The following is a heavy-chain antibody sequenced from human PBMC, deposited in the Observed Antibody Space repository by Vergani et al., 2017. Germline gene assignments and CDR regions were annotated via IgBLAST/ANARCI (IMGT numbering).Heavy chain of an antibody. J-gene: IGHJ4*02. CDR1: GYSISRGYF. CDR2: IFQSGSP. CDR3: VRRNNVVRETDYFDY. V-gene: IGHV4-38-2*02. D-gene: IGHD3-10*01. Sequence: QLQESGPGLVKPSETLSLTCSVSGYSISRGYFWGWFRQPPGKGLEWIGNIFQSGSPDYNASLKSRVNISLDKSKNHFSLSLSSVTAADTAVYYCVRRNNVVRETDYFDYWGQGILVTVSS.